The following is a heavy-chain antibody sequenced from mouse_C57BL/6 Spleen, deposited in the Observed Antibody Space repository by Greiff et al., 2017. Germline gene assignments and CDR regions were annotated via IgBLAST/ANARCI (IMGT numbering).Heavy chain of an antibody. CDR2: IRNKANGYTT. V-gene: IGHV7-3*01. J-gene: IGHJ3*01. CDR1: GFTFTDYY. D-gene: IGHD2-3*01. CDR3: ARYMKNGYYPFAY. Sequence: EVKLVESGGGLVQPGGSLSLSCAASGFTFTDYYMSWVRQPPGQALEWLGFIRNKANGYTTEYSASVKGRFTISRDNSQSILYLQMNALRAEDSATYYCARYMKNGYYPFAYWGQGTLVTVSA.